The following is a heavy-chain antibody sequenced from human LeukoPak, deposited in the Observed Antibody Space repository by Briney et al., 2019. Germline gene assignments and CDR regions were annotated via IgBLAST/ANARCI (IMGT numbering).Heavy chain of an antibody. Sequence: ASVKVSCKASGYTFTGYYMHWVRQAPGQGLEWMGWINPNSGGTNYAQKFQGRVTTTRDTSISTAYMELSRLRSDDTAVYYCARAGFYSGSYSYMDVWGKGTTVTVSS. CDR3: ARAGFYSGSYSYMDV. CDR2: INPNSGGT. D-gene: IGHD1-26*01. J-gene: IGHJ6*03. CDR1: GYTFTGYY. V-gene: IGHV1-2*02.